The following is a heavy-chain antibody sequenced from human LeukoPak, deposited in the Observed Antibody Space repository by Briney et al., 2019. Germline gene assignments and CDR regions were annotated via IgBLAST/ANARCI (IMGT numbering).Heavy chain of an antibody. D-gene: IGHD6-19*01. CDR1: GFTFSDYY. CDR2: ISSSGSTI. V-gene: IGHV3-11*04. J-gene: IGHJ3*02. Sequence: GGSLRLSCAASGFTFSDYYMSWIRQAPGKGLEWVSYISSSGSTIYYAGSVKGRFTISRDNAKNSLYLQMNSLRAEDTAVYYCARGRVAVRSDAFDIWGLGTMVTVSS. CDR3: ARGRVAVRSDAFDI.